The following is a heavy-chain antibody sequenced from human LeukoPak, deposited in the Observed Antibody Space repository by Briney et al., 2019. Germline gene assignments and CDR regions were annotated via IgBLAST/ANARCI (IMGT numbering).Heavy chain of an antibody. V-gene: IGHV3-30*02. D-gene: IGHD3-3*01. J-gene: IGHJ3*02. Sequence: PGGSVRLSCAASGFTFSTYWMSWVRQAPGKGLEWVALIWRDGTITHYVDSVKGRFTMSRDNSKNTLYLQMNSLRVEDTAVYYCAKEPTPLFGVGDTFDSWGQGTVVIVSS. CDR3: AKEPTPLFGVGDTFDS. CDR2: IWRDGTIT. CDR1: GFTFSTYW.